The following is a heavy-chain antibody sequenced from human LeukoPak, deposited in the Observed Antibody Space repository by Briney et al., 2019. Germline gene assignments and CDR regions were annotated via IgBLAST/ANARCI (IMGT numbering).Heavy chain of an antibody. CDR3: ARGPDDLDYYYGMDV. J-gene: IGHJ6*02. CDR2: IIPILGIA. CDR1: GGTFSSYA. D-gene: IGHD2-21*02. Sequence: SVRVSCKASGGTFSSYAISWVRQAPGQGLEWMGRIIPILGIANYAQKFQGRVTITADKSTSTAYMELSSLRSEDTAVYYCARGPDDLDYYYGMDVWGQGTTVTVSS. V-gene: IGHV1-69*04.